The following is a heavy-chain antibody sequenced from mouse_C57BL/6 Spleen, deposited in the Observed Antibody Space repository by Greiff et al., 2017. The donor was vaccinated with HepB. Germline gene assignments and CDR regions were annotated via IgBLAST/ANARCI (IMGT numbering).Heavy chain of an antibody. CDR1: GFSLTSYG. CDR2: IWRGGST. J-gene: IGHJ1*03. V-gene: IGHV2-5*01. Sequence: QVQLQQSGPGLVQPSQRLSITCTVSGFSLTSYGVHWVRQSPGKGLEWLGVIWRGGSTDYNAAFMSRLSITKDNSKSQVFFKMNSLQADDTAIYYCALQSPNYYGSSWYFDVWGTGTTVTVSS. CDR3: ALQSPNYYGSSWYFDV. D-gene: IGHD1-1*01.